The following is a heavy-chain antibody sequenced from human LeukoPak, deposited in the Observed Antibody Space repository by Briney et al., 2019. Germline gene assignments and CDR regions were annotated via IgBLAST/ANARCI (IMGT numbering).Heavy chain of an antibody. J-gene: IGHJ6*02. V-gene: IGHV3-30-3*01. CDR3: ARGQPPSYYDMDV. CDR2: ISYDGSNK. Sequence: GGSLRLSCAASGFTFSSYAMHWVRQAPGKGLEWVAVISYDGSNKYYADSVKGRFTISRDNSKNTLYLQMSSLRAEDTALYYCARGQPPSYYDMDVWGQGTTVTVSS. CDR1: GFTFSSYA. D-gene: IGHD6-13*01.